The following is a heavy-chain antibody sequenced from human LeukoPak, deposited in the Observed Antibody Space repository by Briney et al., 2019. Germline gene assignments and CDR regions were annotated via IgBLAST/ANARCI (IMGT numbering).Heavy chain of an antibody. CDR1: GFTFSSYG. CDR2: IRYDGSNK. J-gene: IGHJ4*02. V-gene: IGHV3-30*02. Sequence: PGGSLRLSCAASGFTFSSYGMHWVRQAPGKGLEWVAFIRYDGSNKYYTDSVKGRFTISRDNSKNTLWLQMNSLRAEDTAVYYCANEQWELGDYLDYWGQGTLVTVSS. CDR3: ANEQWELGDYLDY. D-gene: IGHD1-26*01.